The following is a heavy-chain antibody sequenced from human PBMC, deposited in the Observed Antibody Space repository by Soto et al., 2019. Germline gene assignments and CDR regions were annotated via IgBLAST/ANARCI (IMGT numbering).Heavy chain of an antibody. J-gene: IGHJ4*02. CDR2: ISYDGSNK. D-gene: IGHD4-17*01. CDR3: ARDWPTTVTTLDY. CDR1: GFTFSSYA. V-gene: IGHV3-30-3*01. Sequence: GGSLRLSCAASGFTFSSYAMHWVRQAPGKGLEWVAVISYDGSNKYYADSVKGRFTISRDNSKNTLYLQMNSLRAEDTAVYYCARDWPTTVTTLDYWGQGTLVTVSS.